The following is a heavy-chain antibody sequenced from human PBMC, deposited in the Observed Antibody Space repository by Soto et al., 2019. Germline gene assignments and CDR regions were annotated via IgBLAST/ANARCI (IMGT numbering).Heavy chain of an antibody. CDR3: ARVTMVVVAATETYDAFDI. D-gene: IGHD2-15*01. CDR1: GFTVSSNY. V-gene: IGHV3-66*01. J-gene: IGHJ3*02. CDR2: IYSGGST. Sequence: GGSLRLSCAASGFTVSSNYMSWVRRAPGKGLEWVSVIYSGGSTYYADSVKGRFTISRDNSKNTLYLQMNSLRAEDTAVYYCARVTMVVVAATETYDAFDIWGQGTMVTVSS.